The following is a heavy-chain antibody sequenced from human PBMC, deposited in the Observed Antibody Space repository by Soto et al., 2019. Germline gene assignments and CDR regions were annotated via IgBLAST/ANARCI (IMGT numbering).Heavy chain of an antibody. V-gene: IGHV1-46*01. CDR1: GYTFTNYY. J-gene: IGHJ6*02. D-gene: IGHD3-10*01. Sequence: GASVKVSCKASGYTFTNYYIHWVRQAPGDGLEWMAVINPSGGSTDNAQKFQGRVTLTRDTSTSTVYMELSNLRSDDTAAYYCARPGIPRDTGCYFGMDVWGQGTTVTVSS. CDR3: ARPGIPRDTGCYFGMDV. CDR2: INPSGGST.